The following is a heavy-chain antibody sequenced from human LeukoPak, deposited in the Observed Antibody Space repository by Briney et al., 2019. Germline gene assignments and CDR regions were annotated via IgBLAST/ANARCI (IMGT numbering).Heavy chain of an antibody. CDR2: IYHSGST. J-gene: IGHJ5*02. Sequence: SETLSLTCTVSGYSISSGYYWGWIRQPPGKGLEWIGSIYHSGSTYYNPSLKSRVTISVDTSKNQFSLKLSSVTAADTAVYYRARDDCSSTSCDWFDPWGQGTLVTVSS. V-gene: IGHV4-38-2*02. CDR3: ARDDCSSTSCDWFDP. CDR1: GYSISSGYY. D-gene: IGHD2-2*01.